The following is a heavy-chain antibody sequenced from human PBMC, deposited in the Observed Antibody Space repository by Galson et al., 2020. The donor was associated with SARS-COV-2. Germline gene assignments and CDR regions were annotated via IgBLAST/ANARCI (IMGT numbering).Heavy chain of an antibody. Sequence: SQTLSLTCAVYDGAFSGYYWSWIRQPPGKGLEWIGEIHHSGSAKYNPSLESRLTISVDTSRNQFSLEMRSVTAADTAVYYCTRLGPRHCSDATCYSIGRWGQGSLVTVSS. CDR3: TRLGPRHCSDATCYSIGR. CDR1: DGAFSGYY. J-gene: IGHJ4*02. D-gene: IGHD2-15*01. V-gene: IGHV4-34*01. CDR2: IHHSGSA.